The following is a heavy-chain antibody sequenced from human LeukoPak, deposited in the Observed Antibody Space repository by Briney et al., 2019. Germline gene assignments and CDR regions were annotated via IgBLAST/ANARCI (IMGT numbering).Heavy chain of an antibody. CDR2: IYYSGST. Sequence: PSETLSLTCTVSGGSISSSSYYWGWIRQPPGKGLEWIGSIYYSGSTYYNPSLKSRVTISVDTSKNQFSLKLSSVTAADTAVYYCARDFFIPGKRRHSSGWSGAFDIWGQGTMVTVSS. D-gene: IGHD6-19*01. CDR3: ARDFFIPGKRRHSSGWSGAFDI. CDR1: GGSISSSSYY. V-gene: IGHV4-39*07. J-gene: IGHJ3*02.